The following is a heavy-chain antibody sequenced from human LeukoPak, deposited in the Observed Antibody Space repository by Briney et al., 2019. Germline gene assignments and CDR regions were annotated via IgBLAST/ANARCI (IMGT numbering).Heavy chain of an antibody. CDR2: INHSGST. J-gene: IGHJ4*02. CDR1: GGSFSGYY. CDR3: ASSTMTTTFFDY. D-gene: IGHD4-17*01. Sequence: SETLSLTCAVYGGSFSGYYWSWIRQPPGKGLEWIGEINHSGSTNYNPSLKSRVTISVDTSKNQFSLKLSSVTAADTAVYYCASSTMTTTFFDYWGQGTLVTVSS. V-gene: IGHV4-34*01.